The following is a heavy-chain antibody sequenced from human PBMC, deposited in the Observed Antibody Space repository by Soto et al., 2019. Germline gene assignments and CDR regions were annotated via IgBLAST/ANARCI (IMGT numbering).Heavy chain of an antibody. CDR2: ISGSGGST. CDR1: GFTFSSSA. V-gene: IGHV3-23*01. D-gene: IGHD3-22*01. Sequence: GGSLRLSCAVSGFTFSSSAMSWVRQAPGKGLEWVSGISGSGGSTYYADSVKGRFTISRDNSKNTLYLQVNSLRVEDTAVYYCAEVANYDDNSGYNYGDFDRWGQGTIVNVSS. CDR3: AEVANYDDNSGYNYGDFDR. J-gene: IGHJ3*02.